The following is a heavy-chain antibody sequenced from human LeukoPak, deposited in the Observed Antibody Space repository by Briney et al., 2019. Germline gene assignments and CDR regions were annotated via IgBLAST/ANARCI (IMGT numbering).Heavy chain of an antibody. CDR2: IIPILGIA. Sequence: SVKVSCKASGGTFSSYAISWVRQAPGQGLEWMGRIIPILGIANYAQKFQGRVTITADKSTSTAYMELSSLRSEDTAVYYCARGEIVVVTAGAFDIWGQGTMVTVSS. CDR1: GGTFSSYA. CDR3: ARGEIVVVTAGAFDI. D-gene: IGHD2-21*02. V-gene: IGHV1-69*04. J-gene: IGHJ3*02.